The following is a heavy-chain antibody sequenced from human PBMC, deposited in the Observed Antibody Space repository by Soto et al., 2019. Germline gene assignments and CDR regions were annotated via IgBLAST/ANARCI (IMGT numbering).Heavy chain of an antibody. J-gene: IGHJ6*03. CDR2: INHSGST. D-gene: IGHD3-10*01. V-gene: IGHV4-34*01. Sequence: SETLSLTCAVCGGSFSGYYWSGIRQPPGKGLEWIGEINHSGSTNYNPSLKSRVTISVDTSKNQFSLKLSSVTAADTAVYYCARVYNYYGSGSYYNGHYYYYYMDVWGKGTTVIVSS. CDR1: GGSFSGYY. CDR3: ARVYNYYGSGSYYNGHYYYYYMDV.